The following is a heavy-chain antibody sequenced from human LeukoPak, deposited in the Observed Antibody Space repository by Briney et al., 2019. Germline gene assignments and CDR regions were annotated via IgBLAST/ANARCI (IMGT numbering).Heavy chain of an antibody. Sequence: HGESLQIPCKGSGYSFSNYWTGWLGQMPRKGLEWMGIIYPGDSNPRYSPSSQGQVTIPADKTISTAYLQWSILQASDTAIYYYARPDRWPAYYIDFWGQGTLVTVSS. CDR3: ARPDRWPAYYIDF. D-gene: IGHD6-13*01. CDR1: GYSFSNYW. J-gene: IGHJ4*02. CDR2: IYPGDSNP. V-gene: IGHV5-51*01.